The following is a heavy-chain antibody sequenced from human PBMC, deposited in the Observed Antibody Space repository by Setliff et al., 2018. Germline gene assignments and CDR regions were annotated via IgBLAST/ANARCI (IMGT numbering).Heavy chain of an antibody. J-gene: IGHJ3*02. CDR3: ARPDVGGSWTSDAFDI. Sequence: GGSLRLSCAASGFSISDHYMDWVRQAPGKGLEWVAFIRSDGNNKYYADSVKGRFTISRDNSKNTLYLQMSSLRDEDTAVYYCARPDVGGSWTSDAFDIWGQGTMVTVSS. CDR1: GFSISDHY. V-gene: IGHV3-30*02. CDR2: IRSDGNNK.